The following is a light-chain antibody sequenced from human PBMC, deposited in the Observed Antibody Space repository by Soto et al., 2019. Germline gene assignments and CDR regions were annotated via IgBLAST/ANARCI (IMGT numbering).Light chain of an antibody. CDR2: DAS. Sequence: DIQMTQSPSTLSASVGDRVTITCRASQSISSWLAWYQQKPGKAPKLLIYDASGLKSGVPSRFSGSGSGTEFSLTISSLQPDDFATYYFQQYNSLWTFGQGTKVEIK. CDR1: QSISSW. V-gene: IGKV1-5*01. J-gene: IGKJ1*01. CDR3: QQYNSLWT.